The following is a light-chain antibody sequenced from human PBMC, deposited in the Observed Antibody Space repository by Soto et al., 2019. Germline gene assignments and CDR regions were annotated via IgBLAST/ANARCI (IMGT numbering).Light chain of an antibody. V-gene: IGKV1-27*01. Sequence: DIQMTQSPSSLSASVGDRVTITCRASQGISYYLAWYQQKPGKVPKLLIYAASTLQSGVPSRFSGSGSGRDFTLTISSLQPEDVATYYCQKYNSAPWTFGQGTKVEIK. CDR1: QGISYY. J-gene: IGKJ1*01. CDR2: AAS. CDR3: QKYNSAPWT.